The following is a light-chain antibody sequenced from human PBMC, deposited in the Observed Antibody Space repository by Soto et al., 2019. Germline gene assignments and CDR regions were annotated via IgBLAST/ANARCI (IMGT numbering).Light chain of an antibody. Sequence: ETVLTQSPGTLSLSPGERATLSCRASQSVRNNYLAWYQQKPGQAPRLLIYGASGRATGTPDRFSGSGSGTAFTLTIRRLEPEDFAVYYCQQYGTSPYTLGQGTKLEI. J-gene: IGKJ2*01. CDR1: QSVRNNY. CDR2: GAS. CDR3: QQYGTSPYT. V-gene: IGKV3-20*01.